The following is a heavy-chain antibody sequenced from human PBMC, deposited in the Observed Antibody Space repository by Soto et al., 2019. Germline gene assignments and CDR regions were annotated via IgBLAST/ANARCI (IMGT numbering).Heavy chain of an antibody. V-gene: IGHV3-23*01. D-gene: IGHD6-19*01. J-gene: IGHJ6*02. Sequence: GGSLRLSCAASGFTFSSYAMSWVRQAPGKGLEWVSAISGSGGSTYYADSVKGRFTISRDNSKNTLYLQMNSLRAEDTAVYYCAKDGRLVRLIFMVYGMDVWGQGTTVTVSS. CDR1: GFTFSSYA. CDR2: ISGSGGST. CDR3: AKDGRLVRLIFMVYGMDV.